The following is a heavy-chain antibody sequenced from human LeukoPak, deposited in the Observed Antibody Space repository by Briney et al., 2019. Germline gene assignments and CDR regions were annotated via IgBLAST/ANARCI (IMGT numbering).Heavy chain of an antibody. V-gene: IGHV3-48*03. Sequence: GGSLRLSCAASGFAFSSYEMNWVRQAPGKGLEWVSYISSSGSAIYYADSVKGRFTISRDNAKNSLYLQMNSLRAEDTAVYYCAREWWTSDYTSKHAFDIWGQGTMVTVSS. CDR2: ISSSGSAI. J-gene: IGHJ3*02. CDR1: GFAFSSYE. D-gene: IGHD4-11*01. CDR3: AREWWTSDYTSKHAFDI.